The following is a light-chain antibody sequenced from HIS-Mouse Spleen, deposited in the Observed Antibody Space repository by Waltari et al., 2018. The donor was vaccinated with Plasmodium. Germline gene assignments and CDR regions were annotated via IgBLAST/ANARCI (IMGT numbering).Light chain of an antibody. Sequence: QSALTQPASVSGSPGQSITISCTGTSSDVGRYNLVSWYQQHPGKAPKLMMYEGSKRPSGVSYRCAGSKSGNTASLTIAGLQAEDEADYYCCSYAGSSTFVFGGGTKLTVL. V-gene: IGLV2-23*03. J-gene: IGLJ3*02. CDR3: CSYAGSSTFV. CDR2: EGS. CDR1: SSDVGRYNL.